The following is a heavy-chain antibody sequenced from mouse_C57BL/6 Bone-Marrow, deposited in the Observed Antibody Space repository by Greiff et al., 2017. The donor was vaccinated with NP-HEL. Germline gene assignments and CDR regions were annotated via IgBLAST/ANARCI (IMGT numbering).Heavy chain of an antibody. CDR3: ARTYYYGSSPARFAY. CDR2: IDPSDSET. D-gene: IGHD1-1*01. J-gene: IGHJ3*01. Sequence: QVQLQQPGAELVRPGSSVKLSCKASGYTFTSYWMHWVKQRPIQGLEWIGNIDPSDSETHYNQKFKDKATLTVDKSSSTAYMQLSSLTSEDSAVYYCARTYYYGSSPARFAYWGQGTLVTVSA. CDR1: GYTFTSYW. V-gene: IGHV1-52*01.